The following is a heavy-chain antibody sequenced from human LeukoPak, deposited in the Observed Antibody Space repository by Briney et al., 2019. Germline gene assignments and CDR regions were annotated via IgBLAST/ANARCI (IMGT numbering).Heavy chain of an antibody. V-gene: IGHV3-21*01. D-gene: IGHD3-10*01. CDR3: ARDLWGYGSGTNFDY. J-gene: IGHJ4*02. CDR1: GFTFSSYS. Sequence: GGSLRLSCAASGFTFSSYSMKWVRQAPGKGLEWVSSISSSSSYIYYADSVKGRFTISRDNAKNSLYLQMNSLRAEDTAVYYCARDLWGYGSGTNFDYWGQGTLVTVSS. CDR2: ISSSSSYI.